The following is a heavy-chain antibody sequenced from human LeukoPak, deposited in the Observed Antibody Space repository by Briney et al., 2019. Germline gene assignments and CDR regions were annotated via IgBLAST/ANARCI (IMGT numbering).Heavy chain of an antibody. CDR3: ARTFYDTLDSDAFDF. CDR1: GYTFTGYY. D-gene: IGHD2/OR15-2a*01. CDR2: INPKSGGT. V-gene: IGHV1-2*02. J-gene: IGHJ3*01. Sequence: ASVKVSCKASGYTFTGYYMHWVRQAPGQGLEWVGWINPKSGGTTYARKFQGRVTMTRDTSISTAYMELSRLTSDDTAVYYCARTFYDTLDSDAFDFWGQGTMVIVSS.